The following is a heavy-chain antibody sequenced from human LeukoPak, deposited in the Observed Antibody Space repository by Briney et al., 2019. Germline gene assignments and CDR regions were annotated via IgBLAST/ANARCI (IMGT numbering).Heavy chain of an antibody. V-gene: IGHV5-51*01. Sequence: GESLKISCKGSGYSFTSYWIGWARQMPGKGLEWMRIIYPGDSDTRYSPSFQGQVTISADKSISTAYLQWSSLKASDTAMYYCARHFAPWFGELFPWFDPWGQGTLVTVSS. CDR2: IYPGDSDT. CDR1: GYSFTSYW. D-gene: IGHD3-10*01. CDR3: ARHFAPWFGELFPWFDP. J-gene: IGHJ5*02.